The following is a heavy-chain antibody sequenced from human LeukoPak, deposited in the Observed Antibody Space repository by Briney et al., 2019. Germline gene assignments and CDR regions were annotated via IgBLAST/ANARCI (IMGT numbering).Heavy chain of an antibody. J-gene: IGHJ5*02. CDR2: INPSGGST. D-gene: IGHD2-2*01. Sequence: ASVKVSCKASGYTFTSYYMHWVRQAPGQGLEWMGIINPSGGSTSYAQKFQGRVTMTRDTSTSTVYMELSSLRSEDTAVYYCARGIVVPAAMGGSGWFDPWGQGTLVTVSS. CDR1: GYTFTSYY. V-gene: IGHV1-46*01. CDR3: ARGIVVPAAMGGSGWFDP.